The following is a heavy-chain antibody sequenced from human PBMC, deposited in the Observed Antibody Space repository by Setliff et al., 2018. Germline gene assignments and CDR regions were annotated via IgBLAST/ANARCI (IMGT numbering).Heavy chain of an antibody. V-gene: IGHV1-8*03. J-gene: IGHJ4*02. CDR1: GYTFTSYG. D-gene: IGHD3-22*01. Sequence: ASVKVSCKASGYTFTSYGINWVRQATGQGLEWMGWMNPNSGNTGYAQKFQGRVTITRNTSISTAYMDLSSLRSEDTAVYYCAGDRDNYDSSGYFVYWGQGTLVTVSS. CDR3: AGDRDNYDSSGYFVY. CDR2: MNPNSGNT.